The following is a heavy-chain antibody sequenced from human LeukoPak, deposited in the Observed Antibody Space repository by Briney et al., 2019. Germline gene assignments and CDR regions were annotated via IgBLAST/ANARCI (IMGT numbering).Heavy chain of an antibody. Sequence: GGSLRLSCAASGFSVSSNYMTWVRQAPGKGLEWVSVIHSGGRAYYADSVKGRFTTSRDNSKNTLDLQMNSLSVEDTAVYYCVGVETITMVRGASGDVWGKGTTVPVSS. CDR1: GFSVSSNY. CDR3: VGVETITMVRGASGDV. V-gene: IGHV3-66*02. D-gene: IGHD3-10*01. CDR2: IHSGGRA. J-gene: IGHJ6*04.